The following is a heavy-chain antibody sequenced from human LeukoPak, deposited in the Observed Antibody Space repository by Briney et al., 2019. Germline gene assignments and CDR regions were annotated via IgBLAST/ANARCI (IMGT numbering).Heavy chain of an antibody. J-gene: IGHJ6*03. Sequence: PSETLSLTCTVSGGSISNTNYYWAWIRQPPGTGLEWIGSFYYSGTTYYNPSLKSRVTISVDTSKNQFSLKLSSVTAADTAVYYCARLSLDTSGWYSYYYYYMDVWGKGTTVTVSS. D-gene: IGHD6-19*01. CDR1: GGSISNTNYY. CDR3: ARLSLDTSGWYSYYYYYMDV. CDR2: FYYSGTT. V-gene: IGHV4-39*07.